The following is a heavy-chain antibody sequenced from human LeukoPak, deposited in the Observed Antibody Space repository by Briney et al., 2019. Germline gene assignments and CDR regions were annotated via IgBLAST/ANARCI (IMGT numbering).Heavy chain of an antibody. J-gene: IGHJ6*03. CDR2: VNSDGTGT. Sequence: GGSLRLSCAASGFTFSSYWMHWVRQAPGKGLVWVSRVNSDGTGTTYADSVEGRFTISRDNAKNTVYLQMNSLRAEDSAIHYCIRTLIVATSPYMDVWAKGPRSPSP. CDR3: IRTLIVATSPYMDV. V-gene: IGHV3-74*01. CDR1: GFTFSSYW. D-gene: IGHD5-12*01.